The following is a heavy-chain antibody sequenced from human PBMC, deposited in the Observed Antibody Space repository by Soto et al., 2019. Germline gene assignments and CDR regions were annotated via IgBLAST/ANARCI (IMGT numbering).Heavy chain of an antibody. J-gene: IGHJ6*03. CDR2: ISAYNGNT. V-gene: IGHV1-18*01. Sequence: ASVKVSCKASGYTFTSYGISWVRQAPGQGLEWMGWISAYNGNTNYAQKLQGRVTMTTDTSTSTAYMELRSLRSDDTAVYYCARRMLLRPKTIVVVPAAMSYYYYMDVWGKGTTVTVSS. CDR1: GYTFTSYG. CDR3: ARRMLLRPKTIVVVPAAMSYYYYMDV. D-gene: IGHD2-2*01.